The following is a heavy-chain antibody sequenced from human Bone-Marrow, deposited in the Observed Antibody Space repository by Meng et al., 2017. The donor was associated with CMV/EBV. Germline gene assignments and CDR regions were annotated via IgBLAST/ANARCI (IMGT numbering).Heavy chain of an antibody. Sequence: ASVKVSCKASGYTVTANYFHWVRQAPGQGLEWMGWIHGHRGDTNYAQQFQGRVTLTRDTSINTGYMELTRLTSDDTAVYYCARDNNSGPDYWGQGTLVTVSS. V-gene: IGHV1-2*02. CDR2: IHGHRGDT. CDR1: GYTVTANY. J-gene: IGHJ4*03. CDR3: ARDNNSGPDY. D-gene: IGHD1/OR15-1a*01.